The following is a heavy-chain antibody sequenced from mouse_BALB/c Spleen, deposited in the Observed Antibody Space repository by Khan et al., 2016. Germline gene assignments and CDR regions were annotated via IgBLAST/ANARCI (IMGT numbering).Heavy chain of an antibody. CDR2: NYPEDGMI. CDR1: GYAFTSYY. J-gene: IGHJ3*01. V-gene: IGHV1S56*01. CDR3: ARVYDGYSAWFGY. D-gene: IGHD2-3*01. Sequence: QVQLQQSGPELVKPGASVKMSCKASGYAFTSYYIHWVKQRPGQGLEWIGWNYPEDGMINYNEKFRGRTTLTADKSSSTAYMLLSSLTSEDSAIYFCARVYDGYSAWFGYWGQGTLVTVSA.